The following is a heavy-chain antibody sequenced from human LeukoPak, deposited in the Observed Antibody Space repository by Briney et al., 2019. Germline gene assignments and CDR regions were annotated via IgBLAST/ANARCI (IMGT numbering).Heavy chain of an antibody. CDR3: ARDFNYYDSSGLLD. CDR1: GFAFSSYA. Sequence: GGSLRLSCAASGFAFSSYAMSWVRQAPGKGLEWVSAISGSGGSTYYADSVKGRFTISRDNSKNTLYLQMNSLRAEDTAVYYCARDFNYYDSSGLLDWGQGTLVTVSS. J-gene: IGHJ4*02. V-gene: IGHV3-23*01. D-gene: IGHD3-22*01. CDR2: ISGSGGST.